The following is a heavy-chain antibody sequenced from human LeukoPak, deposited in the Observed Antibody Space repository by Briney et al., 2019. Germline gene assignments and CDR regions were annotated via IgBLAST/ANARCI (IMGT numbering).Heavy chain of an antibody. CDR1: GFTFSNYA. Sequence: GGSLRLSCAASGFTFSNYAMSWVRPAPGKGLEWVSTIRGSGESTHYADSVQGRSTISRDNSLYTVYLQMDSLRGDDTAVYYCAKDRISYTTSPGELSHWGQGTLVIVSS. D-gene: IGHD3-10*01. J-gene: IGHJ4*02. V-gene: IGHV3-23*01. CDR3: AKDRISYTTSPGELSH. CDR2: IRGSGEST.